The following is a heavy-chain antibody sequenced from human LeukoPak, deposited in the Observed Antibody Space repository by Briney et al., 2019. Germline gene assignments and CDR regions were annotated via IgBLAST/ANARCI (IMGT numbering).Heavy chain of an antibody. CDR2: VTSSGDTT. CDR3: VKVAPLGSSWYAFNY. D-gene: IGHD6-13*01. J-gene: IGHJ4*02. Sequence: GGSLRLSCAASGFTLSTYAMSWVRQAPGKGLEWVSGVTSSGDTTYYADSVKGRFTISRDNSKDTVSLHMNSLRAEDTAVYYRVKVAPLGSSWYAFNYWGQGTLVTVSS. CDR1: GFTLSTYA. V-gene: IGHV3-23*01.